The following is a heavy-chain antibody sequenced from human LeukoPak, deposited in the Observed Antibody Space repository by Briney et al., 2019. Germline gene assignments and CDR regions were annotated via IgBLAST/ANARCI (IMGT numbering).Heavy chain of an antibody. CDR2: ISAYNGNT. CDR1: GYTFTSYG. CDR3: ARDGYSSSWYYFDY. J-gene: IGHJ4*02. Sequence: ASVKVSCKASGYTFTSYGISWVRQAPGQGLEWMGWISAYNGNTNYAQKLQGRVTMTTGTSTSTAYMELRSLRSVDTAVYYCARDGYSSSWYYFDYWGQGTLVTVSS. D-gene: IGHD6-13*01. V-gene: IGHV1-18*01.